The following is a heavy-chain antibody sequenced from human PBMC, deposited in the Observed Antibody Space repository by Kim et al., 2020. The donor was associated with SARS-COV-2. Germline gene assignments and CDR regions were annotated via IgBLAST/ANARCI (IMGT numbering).Heavy chain of an antibody. CDR3: ANSGLAMVRGVSASKFDP. CDR2: INHSGST. Sequence: SETLSLTCAVYGGSFSGYYWSWIRQPPGKGLEWIGEINHSGSTNYNPSLKSRVTISVDTSKNQFSLKLSSVTAADTAVYYCANSGLAMVRGVSASKFDPWGQGTLVTVSS. D-gene: IGHD3-10*01. CDR1: GGSFSGYY. V-gene: IGHV4-34*01. J-gene: IGHJ5*02.